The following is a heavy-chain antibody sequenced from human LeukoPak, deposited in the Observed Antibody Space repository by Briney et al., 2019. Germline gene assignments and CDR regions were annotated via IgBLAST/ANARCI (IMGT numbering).Heavy chain of an antibody. D-gene: IGHD1-1*01. CDR3: ARDDPQLEPNNWFDP. Sequence: GGSLRLSCAASGFTFSDYYMSWIRQAPGKGLEWVSYISSSGSTIYYADSVKGRFTISRDNAKNSLYLQMNSLRAEDTAVYYCARDDPQLEPNNWFDPWGQGTLVTVSS. CDR1: GFTFSDYY. J-gene: IGHJ5*02. V-gene: IGHV3-11*04. CDR2: ISSSGSTI.